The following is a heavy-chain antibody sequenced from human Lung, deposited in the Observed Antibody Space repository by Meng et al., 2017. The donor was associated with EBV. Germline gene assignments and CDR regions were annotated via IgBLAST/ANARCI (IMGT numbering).Heavy chain of an antibody. Sequence: QVQLQQSGPGLVKPSQTLSLTCAISGDSVSSTSVTWNWIRQSPSGGLEWLGRTYYRSKWYTDYALSLKSRVTINADTSKNHFSLQLNSVTPEDTAVYYRARDERSWYYFDYWGQGTLVTVSS. CDR2: TYYRSKWYT. V-gene: IGHV6-1*01. D-gene: IGHD6-13*01. CDR3: ARDERSWYYFDY. J-gene: IGHJ4*02. CDR1: GDSVSSTSVT.